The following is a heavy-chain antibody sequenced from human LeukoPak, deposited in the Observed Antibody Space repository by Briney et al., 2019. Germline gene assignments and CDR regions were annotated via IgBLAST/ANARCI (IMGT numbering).Heavy chain of an antibody. J-gene: IGHJ4*02. Sequence: SETLSLTCTVSGGFISSYYWSWLRQPPGKGLEWIGYIYYSGSTNYNPSLKSRVTISVDTSKNQFSLKLSSVTAADTAVYYCARLYSSSFPLYWGQGTLVTVSS. CDR3: ARLYSSSFPLY. CDR1: GGFISSYY. CDR2: IYYSGST. D-gene: IGHD6-6*01. V-gene: IGHV4-59*08.